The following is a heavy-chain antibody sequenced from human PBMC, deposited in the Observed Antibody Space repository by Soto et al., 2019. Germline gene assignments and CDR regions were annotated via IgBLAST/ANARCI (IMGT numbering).Heavy chain of an antibody. Sequence: EVQLLESGGGLVKPGGSLRLSCAASVFAFGRYALSWVRQAPGKGLEWVSAMGGSVDSKSYADSVKGRFTISRDDPKNTLFLEMNSLRPEDTAIYFCARDQISGWYDNWGQGTLVTVSS. D-gene: IGHD6-19*01. J-gene: IGHJ5*02. V-gene: IGHV3-23*01. CDR2: MGGSVDSK. CDR3: ARDQISGWYDN. CDR1: VFAFGRYA.